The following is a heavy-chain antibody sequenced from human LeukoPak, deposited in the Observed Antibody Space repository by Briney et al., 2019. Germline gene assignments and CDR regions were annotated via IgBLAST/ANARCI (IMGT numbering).Heavy chain of an antibody. V-gene: IGHV3-7*01. CDR3: ARLVAAGPYYYNYMDV. D-gene: IGHD6-13*01. Sequence: HAGGLLRLSCAASGFIFSTYWMNWVRQAPGKGLEWVPNINQDGSEKYYVDSVKGRFTISRDNAKNSLYLQMNSLRAEDTAVYYCARLVAAGPYYYNYMDVWGKGTTVTVSS. CDR2: INQDGSEK. CDR1: GFIFSTYW. J-gene: IGHJ6*03.